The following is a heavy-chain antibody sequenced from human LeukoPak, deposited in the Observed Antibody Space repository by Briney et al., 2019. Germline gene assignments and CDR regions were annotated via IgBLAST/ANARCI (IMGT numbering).Heavy chain of an antibody. Sequence: SETLSLTCAVSGYSISSGYYWGWIRQPPGKGLAWIGSIYHSGSTYYNPSLKSRVTISVDTSKNQFSLKLSSVTAADTAVYYCAGTHKLGSAFDIWGQGTMVTVSS. CDR3: AGTHKLGSAFDI. V-gene: IGHV4-38-2*01. D-gene: IGHD7-27*01. CDR1: GYSISSGYY. J-gene: IGHJ3*02. CDR2: IYHSGST.